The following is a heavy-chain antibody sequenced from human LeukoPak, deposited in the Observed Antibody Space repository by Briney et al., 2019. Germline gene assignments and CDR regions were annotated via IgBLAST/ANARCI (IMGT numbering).Heavy chain of an antibody. Sequence: GGSLRLSCAASGFTFSSYGMSWVRQAPGKGLEWVSAISGSGGSTYYADSVKGRFTISRDNSKNTLYLQMNSLRAEDTAVYYCAKGGGELYGPYDYWGQGTLVTVSS. V-gene: IGHV3-23*01. CDR2: ISGSGGST. CDR1: GFTFSSYG. D-gene: IGHD3-16*01. CDR3: AKGGGELYGPYDY. J-gene: IGHJ4*02.